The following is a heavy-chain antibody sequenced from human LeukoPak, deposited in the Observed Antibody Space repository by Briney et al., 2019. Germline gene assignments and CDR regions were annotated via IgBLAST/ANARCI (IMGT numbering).Heavy chain of an antibody. CDR2: ITSSGYT. J-gene: IGHJ6*02. V-gene: IGHV4-59*01. D-gene: IGHD5-12*01. CDR3: ARDFGYSTAGDHYYGMDV. Sequence: PGGSLRLSCAASGFTFDDYAMHWVRQAPGKGLEWIGYITSSGYTNYNPSLRSRVTISLDTSKMQFSLRLSSVTAADTAVYFCARDFGYSTAGDHYYGMDVWGQGTTVSVSS. CDR1: GFTFDDYA.